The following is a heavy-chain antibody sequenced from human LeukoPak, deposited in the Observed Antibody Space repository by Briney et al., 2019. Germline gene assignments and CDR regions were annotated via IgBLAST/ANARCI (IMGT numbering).Heavy chain of an antibody. CDR3: VPDTATPSH. J-gene: IGHJ4*02. CDR2: IKQDGSEK. Sequence: PGGSLRLSCAASGFTFSSYWMSWVRQAPGKGLEWVANIKQDGSEKYYVDSVKGRFTISRDNAKNSLYLQMNSLRAEGTAVYYCVPDTATPSHWGQGTLVTVSS. D-gene: IGHD5-18*01. V-gene: IGHV3-7*01. CDR1: GFTFSSYW.